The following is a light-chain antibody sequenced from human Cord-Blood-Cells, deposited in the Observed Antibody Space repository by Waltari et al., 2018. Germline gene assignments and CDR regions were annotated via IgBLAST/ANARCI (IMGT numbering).Light chain of an antibody. Sequence: SSELTQDPAVSVALGQTVRITCQGHSLRSNYASWYQQKPGPAPVLVIYGKNNRPSGIPDRFSGSSSGNTASLTITGAQAEDEADYYCNSRDSSGNHQVFGTGTKVTVL. CDR3: NSRDSSGNHQV. CDR1: SLRSNY. V-gene: IGLV3-19*01. CDR2: GKN. J-gene: IGLJ1*01.